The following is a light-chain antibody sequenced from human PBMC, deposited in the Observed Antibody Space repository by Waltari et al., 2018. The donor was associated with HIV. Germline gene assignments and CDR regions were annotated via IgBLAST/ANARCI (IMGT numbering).Light chain of an antibody. J-gene: IGKJ5*01. CDR2: DSS. CDR1: QSVSTY. CDR3: QQGNSWPSIT. Sequence: EIVLTQSPATLSLSPGERATLSCRASQSVSTYLAWYQQKPAQAPRLLIYDSSNRATAIPARFSGSGSETDFTLLISSLEPEDFAVYYCQQGNSWPSITFGQGTRLDIK. V-gene: IGKV3-11*01.